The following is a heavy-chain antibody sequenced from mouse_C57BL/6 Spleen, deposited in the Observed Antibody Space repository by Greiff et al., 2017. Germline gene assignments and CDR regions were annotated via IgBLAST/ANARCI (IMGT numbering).Heavy chain of an antibody. CDR3: ASGYDYEDWFAY. D-gene: IGHD2-4*01. J-gene: IGHJ3*01. CDR2: IHPNSGST. Sequence: VQLQQPGAELVKPGASVKLSCKASGYTFTSYWMHWVKQRPGQGLEWIGMIHPNSGSTNDNEKFKSKATLTIDKSSSTAYMQLSSLTSEDSAVYYCASGYDYEDWFAYWGQGTLVTVSA. CDR1: GYTFTSYW. V-gene: IGHV1-64*01.